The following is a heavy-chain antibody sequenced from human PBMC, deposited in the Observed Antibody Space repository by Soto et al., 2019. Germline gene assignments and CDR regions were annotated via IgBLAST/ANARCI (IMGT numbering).Heavy chain of an antibody. CDR2: ISAYNGNK. CDR1: GYTFTSYG. J-gene: IGHJ6*02. V-gene: IGHV1-18*01. D-gene: IGHD2-2*01. Sequence: QVQLVQSGAEVKKPGASVKVSCKASGYTFTSYGISWVRQAPGQGLEWMGGISAYNGNKYYAQKLQGRVTMTTDTSTSKGYMELRSLRSDDTAVYYCARVRGDIVVVPAATTYYYYGMDVWGQGTTVTVSS. CDR3: ARVRGDIVVVPAATTYYYYGMDV.